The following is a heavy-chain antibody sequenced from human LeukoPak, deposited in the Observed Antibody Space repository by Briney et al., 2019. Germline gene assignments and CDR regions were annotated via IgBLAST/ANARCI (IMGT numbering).Heavy chain of an antibody. CDR2: IYHGGST. J-gene: IGHJ4*02. CDR3: ARQKPFSSSWYGDY. CDR1: GYSISSGYY. Sequence: SETLSLTCAVSGYSISSGYYWGWIRQPPGKGLEWIGSIYHGGSTYYNPSLKSRVTISVDTSKNQFSLKLSSVTAADTAVYYCARQKPFSSSWYGDYWGQGTLVTVSS. V-gene: IGHV4-38-2*01. D-gene: IGHD6-13*01.